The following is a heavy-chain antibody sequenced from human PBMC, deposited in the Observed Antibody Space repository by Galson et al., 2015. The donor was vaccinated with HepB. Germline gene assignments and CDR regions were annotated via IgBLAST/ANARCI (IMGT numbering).Heavy chain of an antibody. V-gene: IGHV1-46*01. CDR3: ARASQGYDFWSGLWIDY. Sequence: SVKVSCKASGYKFTSYYMHWVRQAPGQGLEWMGIINPSGGSTSYAQKFQGRVTMTRDTSTSTVYMELSSLRSEDTAVYYCARASQGYDFWSGLWIDYWGQGTLVTVSS. CDR1: GYKFTSYY. J-gene: IGHJ4*02. CDR2: INPSGGST. D-gene: IGHD3-3*01.